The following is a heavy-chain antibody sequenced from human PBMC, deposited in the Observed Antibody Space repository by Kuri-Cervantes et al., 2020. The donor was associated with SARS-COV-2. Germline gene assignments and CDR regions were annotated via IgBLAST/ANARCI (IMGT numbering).Heavy chain of an antibody. Sequence: ASVKVSCKASGYTFTGYYMHWVRQAPGQGLEWMGWINPNSGGTNYAQKFQGRVTITTDESTSTAYMELSSLRFEDAAVYYCARDIGDWNPDGFDIWGQGTMVTVSS. V-gene: IGHV1-2*02. CDR3: ARDIGDWNPDGFDI. D-gene: IGHD1-1*01. CDR2: INPNSGGT. J-gene: IGHJ3*02. CDR1: GYTFTGYY.